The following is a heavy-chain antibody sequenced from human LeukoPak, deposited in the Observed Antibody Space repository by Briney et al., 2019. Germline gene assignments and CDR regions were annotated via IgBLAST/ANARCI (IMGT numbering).Heavy chain of an antibody. CDR1: GGSFSGYY. V-gene: IGHV4-34*01. J-gene: IGHJ4*02. Sequence: SETLSLTCAVYGGSFSGYYWSWIRQPPGKGLEWIGSIYYSGSTYYNPSLKSRVTISVDTSKNQFSLKLSSVTAADTAVYYCATGPRWISAYYFDYWGQGTLVTVSS. CDR2: IYYSGST. CDR3: ATGPRWISAYYFDY. D-gene: IGHD5-12*01.